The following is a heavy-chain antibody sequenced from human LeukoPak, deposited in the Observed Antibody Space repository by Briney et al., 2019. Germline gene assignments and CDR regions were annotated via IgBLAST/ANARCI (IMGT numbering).Heavy chain of an antibody. CDR3: ARLGFVVPAVIFDY. J-gene: IGHJ4*02. Sequence: GGSLRLSCAASGFTVSSNYMSWVRQAPGKGLEWVSVIYIGGSTYYADSVKDRFTISRDISKNTLYLQMNSLRAEDTAMYYCARLGFVVPAVIFDYWGQGTLVTVSS. D-gene: IGHD2-2*02. CDR1: GFTVSSNY. CDR2: IYIGGST. V-gene: IGHV3-53*01.